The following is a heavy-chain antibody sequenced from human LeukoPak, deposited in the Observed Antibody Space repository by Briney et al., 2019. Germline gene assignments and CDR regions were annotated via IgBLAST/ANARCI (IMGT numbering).Heavy chain of an antibody. CDR3: ARGLVPGFLDY. CDR2: INSDESIT. J-gene: IGHJ4*02. CDR1: GFTFSSSW. V-gene: IGHV3-74*01. D-gene: IGHD4-11*01. Sequence: GGSLRLSCAASGFTFSSSWMYWVRQAPGKGLVWVSRINSDESITTYADSVKGRFTISRDNAKNTLYLQMNSLRAEDTAVYYCARGLVPGFLDYWGQGTLVTVSS.